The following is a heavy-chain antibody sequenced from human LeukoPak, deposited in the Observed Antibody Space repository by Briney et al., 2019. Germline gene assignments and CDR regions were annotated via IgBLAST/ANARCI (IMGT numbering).Heavy chain of an antibody. J-gene: IGHJ6*02. Sequence: PGGSLRLSCAASGFTFSSYWVHWVRQAPGKGLVWVSRINSDGSSTSYADSVKGRFTISRDNAKNTLYLQMNSLRAEDTAVYYCARGGGGYDFWSGYTYYYYYGMDVWGQGTTVTVSS. CDR2: INSDGSST. CDR1: GFTFSSYW. CDR3: ARGGGGYDFWSGYTYYYYYGMDV. D-gene: IGHD3-3*01. V-gene: IGHV3-74*01.